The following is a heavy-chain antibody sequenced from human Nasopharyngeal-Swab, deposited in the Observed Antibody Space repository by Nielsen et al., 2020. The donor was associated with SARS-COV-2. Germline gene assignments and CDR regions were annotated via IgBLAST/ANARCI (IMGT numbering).Heavy chain of an antibody. D-gene: IGHD5-12*01. Sequence: ARQAPGRGLEGMGWINAGSGNTKYSQKFQGRVTIARDTYASTAYMELSRLRSDDTAVYYCARSEGLRTGLTYWFDSWGQGTLVTVSS. J-gene: IGHJ5*01. CDR3: ARSEGLRTGLTYWFDS. CDR2: INAGSGNT. V-gene: IGHV1-3*01.